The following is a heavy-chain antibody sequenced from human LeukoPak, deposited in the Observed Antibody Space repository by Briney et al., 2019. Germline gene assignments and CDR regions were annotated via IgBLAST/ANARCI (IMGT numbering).Heavy chain of an antibody. D-gene: IGHD1-26*01. CDR1: GYTFTAYY. J-gene: IGHJ5*02. Sequence: ASVNVSCKASGYTFTAYYMHWVRQAPGQGLEWVGWINPNSGGTNSAQNFQGRVTMTRDTSISTAYMELSSLRSDDTAVYYCARGASSNWFDPWGQGTLVTVSS. CDR3: ARGASSNWFDP. V-gene: IGHV1-2*02. CDR2: INPNSGGT.